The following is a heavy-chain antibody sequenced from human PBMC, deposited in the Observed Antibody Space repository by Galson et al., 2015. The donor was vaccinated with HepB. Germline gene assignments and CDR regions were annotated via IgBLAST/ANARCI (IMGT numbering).Heavy chain of an antibody. CDR3: AYGSDV. V-gene: IGHV6-1*01. Sequence: CAISGDSVTSNSAVWNWIRQSPSRGLEWLGRPYFRSKWRIDYAMSVKSRITISADTSDNQFSLLLRSVTPEDTAVYYCAYGSDVWGPGTTVIVSS. CDR2: PYFRSKWRI. J-gene: IGHJ6*02. CDR1: GDSVTSNSAV.